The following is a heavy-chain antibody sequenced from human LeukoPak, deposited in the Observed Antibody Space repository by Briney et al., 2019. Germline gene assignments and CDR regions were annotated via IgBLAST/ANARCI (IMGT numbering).Heavy chain of an antibody. J-gene: IGHJ4*02. V-gene: IGHV3-23*01. CDR1: GFTFGRSA. D-gene: IGHD5-24*01. Sequence: PGGSLRLSCEASGFTFGRSAMTWVRQTPGKGLEWFSSVSSSGNTYYADSVKGRFTISRDNSKNLVNLQMISLRAEDTAIYYCVKGRMSEDGLDFWGQGSWSPSPQ. CDR2: VSSSGNT. CDR3: VKGRMSEDGLDF.